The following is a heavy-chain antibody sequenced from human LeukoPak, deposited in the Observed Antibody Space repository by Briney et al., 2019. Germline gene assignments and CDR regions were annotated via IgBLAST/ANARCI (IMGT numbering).Heavy chain of an antibody. CDR3: ARRRGNTSGFQGYYFDY. D-gene: IGHD6-19*01. J-gene: IGHJ4*02. CDR1: GYTFTGYY. CDR2: INPNSGGT. Sequence: GASVKVSCKASGYTFTGYYMHWVRQAPGQGLEWMGRINPNSGGTNYAQKFQGRVTMTRDTSISTAYMELSRLRSDDTAVYYCARRRGNTSGFQGYYFDYWGQGTLVTVSS. V-gene: IGHV1-2*06.